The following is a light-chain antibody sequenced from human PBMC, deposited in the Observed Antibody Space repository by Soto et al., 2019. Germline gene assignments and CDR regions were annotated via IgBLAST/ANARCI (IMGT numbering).Light chain of an antibody. V-gene: IGLV2-11*01. Sequence: QSALTQPRSVSGSPGQSVAISCTGTSRDIEAYDYVSWYQQHPGKAPILIISEVNKRPSGVSYRFSGSKSGNTASLTISGLQGEDEADYYCCSFAGSYYVFGTGTKLTVL. CDR2: EVN. CDR3: CSFAGSYYV. J-gene: IGLJ1*01. CDR1: SRDIEAYDY.